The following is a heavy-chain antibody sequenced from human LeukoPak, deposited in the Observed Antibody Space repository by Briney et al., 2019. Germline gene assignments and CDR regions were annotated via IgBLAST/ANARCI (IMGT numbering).Heavy chain of an antibody. CDR2: ISWDGGNT. CDR3: AKVFYPAAGTGRVDFPFDY. D-gene: IGHD6-13*01. J-gene: IGHJ4*02. CDR1: GFAFGHYT. V-gene: IGHV3-43*01. Sequence: GGSLRLSCAASGFAFGHYTMHWVRQAPGKGLEWVSLISWDGGNTYYADSVKGRFTISRDNNKNSLYLQMNSLRAEDTALYYCAKVFYPAAGTGRVDFPFDYWGQGTLVTVSS.